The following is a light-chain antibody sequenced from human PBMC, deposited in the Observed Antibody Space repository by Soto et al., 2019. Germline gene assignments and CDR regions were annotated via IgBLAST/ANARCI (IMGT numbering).Light chain of an antibody. CDR3: QHYYGTLTWT. V-gene: IGKV4-1*01. CDR2: WAS. J-gene: IGKJ1*01. CDR1: QSVLDSSNSKNY. Sequence: DIVMTQSPDSLAVSLGERATINCKSSQSVLDSSNSKNYLAWYQQKPGQPPKLLIHWASTRESGIPDRLSGSVSGTDVTLPSSSLQAEDVAFYYCQHYYGTLTWTIGQGTKVEIK.